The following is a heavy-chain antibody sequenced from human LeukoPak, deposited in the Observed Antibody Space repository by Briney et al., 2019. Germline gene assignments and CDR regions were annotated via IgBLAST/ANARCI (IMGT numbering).Heavy chain of an antibody. V-gene: IGHV3-23*01. Sequence: GGSLRLSCAASGFTFSNYAMNWVRQAPGKGLEWVSGTSGSGGSTYYSDSVKGRFTISRDNSKNTLYLQMSSLRAEDTALYYCAKACCPLCRCLYYFDCWGQGTLVTVSS. J-gene: IGHJ4*02. D-gene: IGHD2-15*01. CDR1: GFTFSNYA. CDR3: AKACCPLCRCLYYFDC. CDR2: TSGSGGST.